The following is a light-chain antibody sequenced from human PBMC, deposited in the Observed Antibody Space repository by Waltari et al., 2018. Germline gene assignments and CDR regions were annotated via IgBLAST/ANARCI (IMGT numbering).Light chain of an antibody. J-gene: IGLJ3*02. Sequence: SALTQPRPVSGSPGQSVTISCPGTTSDVGGYNYFFWYQHHPGKAPKLIIFDVTQRPSGVPDRFSGSKSANTASLTISGLQAEDEADYYCCSFAGTYTWVFGGGTKVTVL. V-gene: IGLV2-11*01. CDR1: TSDVGGYNY. CDR2: DVT. CDR3: CSFAGTYTWV.